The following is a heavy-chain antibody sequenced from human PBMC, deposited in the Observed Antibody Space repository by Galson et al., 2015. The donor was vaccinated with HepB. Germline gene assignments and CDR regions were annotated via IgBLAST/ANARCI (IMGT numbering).Heavy chain of an antibody. D-gene: IGHD5-18*01. CDR2: ISAYNGNT. Sequence: VKVSCKASGYTFTSYGISWVRQAPGQGLEWMGWISAYNGNTNYAQKLQGRVTMTTDTSTSTAYMELRSLRSDDTAVYYCARDREYSYGSPFDPWGQGTLVTVSS. J-gene: IGHJ5*02. V-gene: IGHV1-18*04. CDR3: ARDREYSYGSPFDP. CDR1: GYTFTSYG.